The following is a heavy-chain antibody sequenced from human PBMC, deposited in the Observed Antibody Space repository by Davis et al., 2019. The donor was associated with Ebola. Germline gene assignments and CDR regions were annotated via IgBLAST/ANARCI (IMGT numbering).Heavy chain of an antibody. CDR3: ARTYYDILTGYSQFDY. CDR1: GGSISSYY. D-gene: IGHD3-9*01. J-gene: IGHJ4*02. V-gene: IGHV4-59*01. Sequence: MPSETLSLTCTVSGGSISSYYWSWIRQPPGKGLEWIGYIYYSGSTNYNPSLKSRVTISVDTSKNQFSLKLSSVTAADTAVYYCARTYYDILTGYSQFDYWGQGTLVTVSS. CDR2: IYYSGST.